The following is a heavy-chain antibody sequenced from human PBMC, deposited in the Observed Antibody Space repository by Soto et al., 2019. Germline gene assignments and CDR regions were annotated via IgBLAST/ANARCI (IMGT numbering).Heavy chain of an antibody. CDR2: IYPGDSDT. V-gene: IGHV5-51*01. D-gene: IGHD3-22*01. J-gene: IGHJ4*02. Sequence: GESLKISCKGSGYSVTSNWIGWVRQMPGKGLEWMGIIYPGDSDTRYSPPFQGQVTISADKSISTAYLQWSRLKASDSAMYYCARMDSSALGIDYWGQGTLVTVSS. CDR3: ARMDSSALGIDY. CDR1: GYSVTSNW.